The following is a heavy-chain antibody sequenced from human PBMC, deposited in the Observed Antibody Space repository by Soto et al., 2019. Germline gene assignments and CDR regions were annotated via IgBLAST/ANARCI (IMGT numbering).Heavy chain of an antibody. CDR1: GYTFTGYY. CDR2: INPNSGGT. J-gene: IGHJ6*02. CDR3: ARTSVVLVPAAMRGATSIYYYGMDV. Sequence: GASVKVSCKASGYTFTGYYMHWVRQAPGQGLEWMGWINPNSGGTNYAQKFQGWVTMTRDTSISTAYMELSRLRSDDTAVYYCARTSVVLVPAAMRGATSIYYYGMDVWGQGTTVTVSS. D-gene: IGHD2-2*01. V-gene: IGHV1-2*04.